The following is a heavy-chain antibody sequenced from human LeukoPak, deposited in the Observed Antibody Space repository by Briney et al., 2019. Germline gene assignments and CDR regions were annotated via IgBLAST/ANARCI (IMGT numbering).Heavy chain of an antibody. CDR2: INHSGST. CDR1: GGSISSSNW. J-gene: IGHJ4*02. V-gene: IGHV4-4*02. D-gene: IGHD3-22*01. Sequence: PSGTLSLTCAVSGGSISSSNWWSWVRQPPGKGLEWIGEINHSGSTNYNPSLKSRVTISVDTSKNQFSLKLSSVTAADTAVYYCASQYYYDRSGYYVDYWGQGTLVTVSS. CDR3: ASQYYYDRSGYYVDY.